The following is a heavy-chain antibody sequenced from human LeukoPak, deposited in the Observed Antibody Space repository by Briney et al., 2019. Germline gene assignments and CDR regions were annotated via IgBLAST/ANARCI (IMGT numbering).Heavy chain of an antibody. Sequence: QPGGSLRLSCAASGFTFSSHWMHWVRHAPGKGPVWVSRINIEGSMTEYADSVKGRFTMSRDNAKNTLYLQMNSLRVEDTAVYYCARVIVGATGIDYWGQGTLVTVSS. J-gene: IGHJ4*02. CDR2: INIEGSMT. CDR1: GFTFSSHW. D-gene: IGHD1-26*01. CDR3: ARVIVGATGIDY. V-gene: IGHV3-74*01.